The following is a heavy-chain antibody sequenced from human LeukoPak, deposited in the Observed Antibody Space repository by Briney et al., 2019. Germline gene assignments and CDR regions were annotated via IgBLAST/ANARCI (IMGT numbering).Heavy chain of an antibody. Sequence: GGSLRLSCAASGFTFSSYGMHWVRQAPGKGLEWVAVISYDGSNKYYADSVKGRFTISRGNSKNTLYLQMNSLRAEDTAVYYCAKDTDYRTYYYYYGMDVWGQGTTVTVSS. CDR2: ISYDGSNK. J-gene: IGHJ6*02. V-gene: IGHV3-30*18. CDR3: AKDTDYRTYYYYYGMDV. CDR1: GFTFSSYG. D-gene: IGHD4-11*01.